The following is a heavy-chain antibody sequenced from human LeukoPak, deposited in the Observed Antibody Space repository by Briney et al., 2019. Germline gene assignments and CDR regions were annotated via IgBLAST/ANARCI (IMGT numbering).Heavy chain of an antibody. D-gene: IGHD3-10*01. V-gene: IGHV4-39*01. Sequence: SETLSLTCTVSGGSISSSSYYWGWIRQPPGKGLEWIGSIYYSGSTYYNPSLKSRVTISVDTSMHQFSLKLSSVTAADTAVYYCARHGIGVGSGTNFDYWGQGTLVTVPS. CDR2: IYYSGST. J-gene: IGHJ4*02. CDR3: ARHGIGVGSGTNFDY. CDR1: GGSISSSSYY.